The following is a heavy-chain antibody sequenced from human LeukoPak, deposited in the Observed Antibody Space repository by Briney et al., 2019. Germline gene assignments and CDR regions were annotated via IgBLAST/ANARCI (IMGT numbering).Heavy chain of an antibody. CDR3: ASAGGDSRSPLPFYY. Sequence: QPGGSLRLSCAASGFTFSSYWMSWVRQAPGKGLEWVANIKQDGSEKYYVDSVKGRFTISRDNAENSLSLQMNSLRAEDTAVYYCASAGGDSRSPLPFYYWGQGTLVTVSS. CDR2: IKQDGSEK. D-gene: IGHD6-6*01. V-gene: IGHV3-7*03. CDR1: GFTFSSYW. J-gene: IGHJ4*02.